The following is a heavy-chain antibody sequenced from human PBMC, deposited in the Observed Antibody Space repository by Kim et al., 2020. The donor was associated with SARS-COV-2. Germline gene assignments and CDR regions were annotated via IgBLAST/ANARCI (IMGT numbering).Heavy chain of an antibody. J-gene: IGHJ4*02. Sequence: SLKSRVTISVDKSKNQFSLKLSSVTAADTAVYYCARGDSSSWYVFYYFDYWGQGTLVTVSS. CDR3: ARGDSSSWYVFYYFDY. D-gene: IGHD6-13*01. V-gene: IGHV4-34*01.